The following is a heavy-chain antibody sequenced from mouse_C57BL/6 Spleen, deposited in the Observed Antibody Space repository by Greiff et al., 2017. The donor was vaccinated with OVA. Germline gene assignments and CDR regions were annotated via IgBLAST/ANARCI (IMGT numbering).Heavy chain of an antibody. D-gene: IGHD1-1*01. V-gene: IGHV1-63*01. CDR2: IYPGGGYT. CDR1: GYTFTNYW. CDR3: ARSSLLSFDY. Sequence: VKLMESGAELVRPGTSVKMSCKASGYTFTNYWIGWAKQRPGHGLEWIGDIYPGGGYTNYNEKFKGKATLTADKSSSTAYMQFSSLTSEDSAIYYCARSSLLSFDYWGQGTTLTVSS. J-gene: IGHJ2*01.